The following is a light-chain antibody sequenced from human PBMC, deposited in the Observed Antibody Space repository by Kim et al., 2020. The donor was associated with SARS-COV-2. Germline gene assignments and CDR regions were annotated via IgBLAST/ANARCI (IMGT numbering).Light chain of an antibody. CDR3: QQYNNWPPLT. CDR2: GAS. V-gene: IGKV3-15*01. CDR1: QSVRNN. J-gene: IGKJ4*01. Sequence: EIVMTQSPATLSVSPGEGATLSCRASQSVRNNLAWYQQKPGQPPRLLIYGASTRATGTPARFSGSGSGTEFTLTISSLQSEDFAVYICQQYNNWPPLTFGGGTKVDIK.